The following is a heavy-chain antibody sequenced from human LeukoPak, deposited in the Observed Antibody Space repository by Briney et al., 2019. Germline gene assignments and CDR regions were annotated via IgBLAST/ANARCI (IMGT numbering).Heavy chain of an antibody. V-gene: IGHV5-51*01. CDR2: IYPGDSDT. D-gene: IGHD2-2*01. J-gene: IGHJ6*02. Sequence: GESLKISCKGSGYSFTSYWIGWVRQMPGKGLEWMGIIYPGDSDTRYSPSFQGQVTISADKSISTAYLQWSSLKASDTAMYYCARHFPDIVVVPAADYYNYGMDAWGQGTTVTVSS. CDR3: ARHFPDIVVVPAADYYNYGMDA. CDR1: GYSFTSYW.